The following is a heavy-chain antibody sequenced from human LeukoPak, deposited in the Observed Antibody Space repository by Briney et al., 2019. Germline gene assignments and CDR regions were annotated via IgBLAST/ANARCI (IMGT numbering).Heavy chain of an antibody. J-gene: IGHJ4*02. Sequence: GGALRLSCAASKFTFSSYSMNWVRQAPGKGLEWVSSISSSNSYIYYADSVKGRFTISRDNAKNSLYLQMDSLRAEDMAVYYCARDTTGTTFDYWGQGTLVTVSS. CDR3: ARDTTGTTFDY. V-gene: IGHV3-21*04. CDR2: ISSSNSYI. CDR1: KFTFSSYS. D-gene: IGHD1-1*01.